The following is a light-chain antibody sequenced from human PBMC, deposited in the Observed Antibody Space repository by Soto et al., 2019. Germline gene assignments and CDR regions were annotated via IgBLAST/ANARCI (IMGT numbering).Light chain of an antibody. CDR1: QSISSY. J-gene: IGKJ3*01. Sequence: DIQMTQSPSFLSASVGDRVTITCRASQSISSYLNWYQQKPGKAPKLLIYAASSLQSGVPSRFSGSGSGTDFTLTISSLPPEDFATYYCQCGYSTPPPFTFGPGTKVDIK. CDR3: QCGYSTPPPFT. CDR2: AAS. V-gene: IGKV1-39*02.